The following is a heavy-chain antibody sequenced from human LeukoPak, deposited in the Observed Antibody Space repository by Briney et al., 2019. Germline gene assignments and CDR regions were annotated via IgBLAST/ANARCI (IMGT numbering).Heavy chain of an antibody. CDR2: IWYDGSNK. Sequence: GGSLRLSSAASGFTFSSYGMHWVRQAPGKGLEWVAVIWYDGSNKYYADSVKGRFTISRDNSKNTLYLQMNSLRAEDTAVYYCARVGVVVPAATIDAFDIWGQGTMVTVSS. J-gene: IGHJ3*02. D-gene: IGHD2-2*01. CDR1: GFTFSSYG. CDR3: ARVGVVVPAATIDAFDI. V-gene: IGHV3-33*01.